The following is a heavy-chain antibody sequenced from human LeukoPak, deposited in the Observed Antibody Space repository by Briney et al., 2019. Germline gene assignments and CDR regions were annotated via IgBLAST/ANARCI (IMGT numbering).Heavy chain of an antibody. Sequence: GGPLRLSCAASGFDFSSYAVSWVRQAPGKGLEWVSAITGSGGSTYYADSVKGRFTVSRDNPRNTLYLQMNSLRAEDTAVYYCGKDEQGFGMQTSHWGQGTLVTVSS. CDR2: ITGSGGST. V-gene: IGHV3-23*01. J-gene: IGHJ4*02. D-gene: IGHD1-14*01. CDR1: GFDFSSYA. CDR3: GKDEQGFGMQTSH.